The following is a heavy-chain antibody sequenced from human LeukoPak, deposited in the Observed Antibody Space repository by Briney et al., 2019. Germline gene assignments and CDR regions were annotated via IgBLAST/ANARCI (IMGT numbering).Heavy chain of an antibody. D-gene: IGHD3-16*01. CDR2: ISSRTGDV. Sequence: PGGSLRLSCAASGFIFSNYFMNWVRQAPGKGLEWVASISSRTGDVDYGDSVKGRFTISRDNAQNSLFLQMDSLRAEDTAVYYCARVVLSYMDVWGEGTTVSVSS. CDR1: GFIFSNYF. V-gene: IGHV3-21*06. J-gene: IGHJ6*03. CDR3: ARVVLSYMDV.